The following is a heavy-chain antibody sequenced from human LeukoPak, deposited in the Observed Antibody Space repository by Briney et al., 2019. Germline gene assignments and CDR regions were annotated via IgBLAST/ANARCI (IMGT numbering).Heavy chain of an antibody. CDR1: GYSINSGYY. CDR2: ISHSGSI. D-gene: IGHD5-24*01. J-gene: IGHJ5*02. V-gene: IGHV4-38-2*01. Sequence: SETLSLTCAVSGYSINSGYYWGWIRQPPGKGLEWIGSISHSGSIYYNPSLKSRVTISVDTSKNQFSLRLSSATAADTAVYYCARLRDLYNCLDPWGQGTLVTVSS. CDR3: ARLRDLYNCLDP.